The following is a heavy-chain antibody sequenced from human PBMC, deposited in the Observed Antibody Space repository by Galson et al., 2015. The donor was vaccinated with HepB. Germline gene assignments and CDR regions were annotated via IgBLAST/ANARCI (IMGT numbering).Heavy chain of an antibody. CDR3: APFGPGNRIRGLYYFDY. D-gene: IGHD3-10*01. Sequence: SLRLSCAASGFTFDDYGMSWVRQAPGKGLEWVSGINWNGGSTGYADSVKGRFTISRDNAKNSLYLQMNSLRAEDTALYYCAPFGPGNRIRGLYYFDYWGQGTLVTVSS. V-gene: IGHV3-20*04. CDR1: GFTFDDYG. J-gene: IGHJ4*02. CDR2: INWNGGST.